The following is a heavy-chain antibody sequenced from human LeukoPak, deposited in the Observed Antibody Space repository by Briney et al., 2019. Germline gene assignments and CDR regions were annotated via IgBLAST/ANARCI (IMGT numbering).Heavy chain of an antibody. Sequence: ASVKVSCKASGGTFSSYAISWVRQAPGQGLEWMGGIIPIFGTANYAQKFQGRVTITADESTSTAYMELSSLRSEDTAVYYCARSSPPDDAFDIWGQGTMVTVSS. CDR1: GGTFSSYA. CDR2: IIPIFGTA. V-gene: IGHV1-69*13. CDR3: ARSSPPDDAFDI. J-gene: IGHJ3*02.